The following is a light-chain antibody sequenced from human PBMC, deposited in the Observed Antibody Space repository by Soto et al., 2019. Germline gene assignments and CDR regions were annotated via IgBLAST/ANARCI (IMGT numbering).Light chain of an antibody. CDR1: GSDVGGYNY. Sequence: SALTQPASVSGSPGQSITVSCTGTGSDVGGYNYVSWYQQHPGKAPKVIIYEVRNRPSGVSDRFSGSKSGNTASLTISGLQAEDEADYYCSSYTSSGTYVFGTGTKVTVL. CDR2: EVR. V-gene: IGLV2-14*01. CDR3: SSYTSSGTYV. J-gene: IGLJ1*01.